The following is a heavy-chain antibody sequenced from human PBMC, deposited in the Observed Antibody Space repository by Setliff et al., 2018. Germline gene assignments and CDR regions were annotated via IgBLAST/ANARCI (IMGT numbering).Heavy chain of an antibody. J-gene: IGHJ3*02. V-gene: IGHV1-18*01. CDR1: GYTSINYG. D-gene: IGHD3-3*01. Sequence: ASVKVSCKASGYTSINYGISWVRQAPGQGLEWMGWISGSTDNTNYAQKFRGRVTLTKDTSTNTKYMELRSLRSDDTAVYFCARDRFYNSWSGTSITAPHDAFDIWGQGTMVTVSS. CDR2: ISGSTDNT. CDR3: ARDRFYNSWSGTSITAPHDAFDI.